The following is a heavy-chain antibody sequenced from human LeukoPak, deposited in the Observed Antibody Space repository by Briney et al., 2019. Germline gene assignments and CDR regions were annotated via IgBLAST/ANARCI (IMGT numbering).Heavy chain of an antibody. Sequence: ASVKVSCKASGYSFSSHGVNWVRQATGQGLEWMGWMNPHTGDTGYAQKFQGRVTMTANTSISTAYMEVTTLSSEDTAIYYCARSGLAPAPPYNWDVWKKKKNNNSGMPVWGQGATVIAS. J-gene: IGHJ6*02. CDR1: GYSFSSHG. V-gene: IGHV1-8*01. CDR2: MNPHTGDT. CDR3: ARSGLAPAPPYNWDVWKKKKNNNSGMPV. D-gene: IGHD1-20*01.